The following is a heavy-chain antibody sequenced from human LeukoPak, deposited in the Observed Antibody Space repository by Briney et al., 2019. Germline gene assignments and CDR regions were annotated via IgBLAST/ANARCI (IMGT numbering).Heavy chain of an antibody. V-gene: IGHV4-61*08. CDR1: RAYIRHIDYY. CDR3: ARVDSLRFSYDSSGSISHYYFDY. J-gene: IGHJ4*02. CDR2: IYYSGST. D-gene: IGHD3-22*01. Sequence: PSETLSLTCSVSRAYIRHIDYYWSWIRQPPGKGLEWIGYIYYSGSTNYNPSLKSRVTISVDTSKNQFSLKLSSVTAADTAVYYCARVDSLRFSYDSSGSISHYYFDYWGQGTLVTVSS.